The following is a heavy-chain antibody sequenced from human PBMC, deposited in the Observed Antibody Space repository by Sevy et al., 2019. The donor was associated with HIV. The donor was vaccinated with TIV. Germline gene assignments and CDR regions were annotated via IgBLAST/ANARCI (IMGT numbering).Heavy chain of an antibody. Sequence: SETLSLTCAVSGGSISSSNWWSWVRQPPGKGLEGIGEIYHSGSTNYNPSLKSRVTISVDKSKNQLSVKLSSVTAADTAVYYCARLKNQVVSFLYFDYWGQGTLVTVSS. V-gene: IGHV4-4*02. CDR1: GGSISSSNW. CDR3: ARLKNQVVSFLYFDY. J-gene: IGHJ4*02. D-gene: IGHD3-3*02. CDR2: IYHSGST.